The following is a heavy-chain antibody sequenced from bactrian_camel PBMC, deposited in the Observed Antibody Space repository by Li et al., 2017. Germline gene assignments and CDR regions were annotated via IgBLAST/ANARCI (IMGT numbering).Heavy chain of an antibody. CDR3: ATDIGGNWWKYNY. CDR2: TYSDGGNT. J-gene: IGHJ4*01. CDR1: GFTFNSYF. D-gene: IGHD7*01. Sequence: HVQLVESGGGTVQPGGSLSLSCAASGFTFNSYFMSWVRQGPGKGLEWVSSTYSDGGNTGYADSVKGRFTISRDNAKNTVYLQMNSLKSEDTALYYCATDIGGNWWKYNYWGQGTQVTVS. V-gene: IGHV3-2*01.